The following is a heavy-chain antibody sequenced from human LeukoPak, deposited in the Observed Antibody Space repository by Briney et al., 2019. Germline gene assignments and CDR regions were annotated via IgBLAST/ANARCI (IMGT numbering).Heavy chain of an antibody. V-gene: IGHV1-2*02. CDR1: GGTFSSYA. CDR2: INPNSGGT. Sequence: ASVKVSCKASGGTFSSYAISWVRQAPGQGLEWMGWINPNSGGTNYAQKFQGRVTMTRDTSISTAYMELSRLRSDDTAVYYCARDLSYYDFWSGYSIVPFYWGQGTLVTVSS. CDR3: ARDLSYYDFWSGYSIVPFY. D-gene: IGHD3-3*01. J-gene: IGHJ4*02.